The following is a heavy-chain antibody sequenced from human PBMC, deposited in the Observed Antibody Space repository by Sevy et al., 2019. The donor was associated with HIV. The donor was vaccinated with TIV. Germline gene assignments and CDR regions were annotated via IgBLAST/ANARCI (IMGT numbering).Heavy chain of an antibody. CDR1: GFTFSSFA. V-gene: IGHV3-23*01. J-gene: IGHJ4*01. Sequence: GGSLRLSCAACGFASGFTFSSFAMSWVRQLPGKGLEWVSTINGRGGSTYSADSVKGPFTPSRVNSNNPLFQQMDSLTPEDTALNYCARPTPRIAPSSAAFFDSWGHGTLVTVSS. D-gene: IGHD6-6*01. CDR2: INGRGGST. CDR3: ARPTPRIAPSSAAFFDS.